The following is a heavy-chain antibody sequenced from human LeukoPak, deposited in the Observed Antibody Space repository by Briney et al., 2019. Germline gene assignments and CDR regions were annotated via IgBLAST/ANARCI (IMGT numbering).Heavy chain of an antibody. D-gene: IGHD3-10*01. J-gene: IGHJ5*02. CDR3: ARDSRGSGSYYGWFDP. CDR1: GYTFTSYG. V-gene: IGHV1-18*01. CDR2: ISAYNGNT. Sequence: ASVKVSCKASGYTFTSYGISWVRQAPGQGLEWMGWISAYNGNTNYAQKLQGRVTMTTDTSTSTAHMELRSLRCDDTAVYYCARDSRGSGSYYGWFDPWGQGTLVTVSS.